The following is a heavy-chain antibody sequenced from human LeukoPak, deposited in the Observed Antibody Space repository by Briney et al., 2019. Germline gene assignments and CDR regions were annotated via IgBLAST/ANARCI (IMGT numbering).Heavy chain of an antibody. Sequence: GRSLRLSCAASGFTFSSYGMHWVRQAPGKGLEWVAVIWYDGSNKYYADSVKGRFTISRDNSKNTLYLQMNSLRAEDTAVYYCASGGCGGDCYSDFDYWGQGTLSPSPQ. V-gene: IGHV3-33*01. CDR3: ASGGCGGDCYSDFDY. J-gene: IGHJ4*02. CDR2: IWYDGSNK. D-gene: IGHD2-21*02. CDR1: GFTFSSYG.